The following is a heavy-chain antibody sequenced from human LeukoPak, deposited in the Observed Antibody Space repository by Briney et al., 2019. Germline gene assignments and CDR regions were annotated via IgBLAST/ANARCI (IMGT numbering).Heavy chain of an antibody. Sequence: PGGSLRLSCAASGFTFSSYGMHWVRQAPGKGLEWVAVIWHDGSNKYYADSVMGRFTISRDNSKNTLYLQMNSLRAEDTAVYYCAKGSLVWWLPPPDYFDYWGQGTLVTVSS. CDR1: GFTFSSYG. D-gene: IGHD5-12*01. CDR2: IWHDGSNK. V-gene: IGHV3-33*06. J-gene: IGHJ4*02. CDR3: AKGSLVWWLPPPDYFDY.